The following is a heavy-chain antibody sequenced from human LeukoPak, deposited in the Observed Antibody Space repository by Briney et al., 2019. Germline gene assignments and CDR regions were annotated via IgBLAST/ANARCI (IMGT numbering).Heavy chain of an antibody. J-gene: IGHJ4*02. Sequence: ASVKASCKASGDTFTGYYMHWVRQAPGQGLEWMGWINPNSGGTNYAQKCQGRVTMTRDTSISTAYMELSRLRSDDTAVYYCARAPRLRSWYGIDYWGQGTLVTVSS. CDR2: INPNSGGT. CDR3: ARAPRLRSWYGIDY. CDR1: GDTFTGYY. D-gene: IGHD6-13*01. V-gene: IGHV1-2*02.